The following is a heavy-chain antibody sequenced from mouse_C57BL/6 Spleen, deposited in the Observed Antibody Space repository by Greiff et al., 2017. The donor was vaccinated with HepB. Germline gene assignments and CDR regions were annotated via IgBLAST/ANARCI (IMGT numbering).Heavy chain of an antibody. Sequence: EVKVVESGPGLAKPSQTLSLTCSVTGYSITSDYWNWIRKFPGNKLEYMGYISYSGSTYYNPSLKSRISITRDTSKNQYYLQLNSVTTEDTATYDCARRPGTEWYFDVWGTGTTVTVSS. CDR3: ARRPGTEWYFDV. CDR2: ISYSGST. J-gene: IGHJ1*03. V-gene: IGHV3-8*01. D-gene: IGHD4-1*01. CDR1: GYSITSDY.